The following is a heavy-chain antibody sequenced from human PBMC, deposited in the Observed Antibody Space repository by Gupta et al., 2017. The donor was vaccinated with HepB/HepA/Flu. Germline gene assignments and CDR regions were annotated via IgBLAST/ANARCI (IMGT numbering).Heavy chain of an antibody. Sequence: QITLKESGPTLVKPTQTLTLTCNFSGFSLSTSGVGVGWIGQPPGKALEWLALIYWDDDKRYSPSLKSRLTITKDTSKNQVVLTMTNMDPVDTATYYCARTTADYGDYFSPFDYWGQGTLVTVSS. V-gene: IGHV2-5*02. CDR2: IYWDDDK. CDR1: GFSLSTSGVG. J-gene: IGHJ4*02. CDR3: ARTTADYGDYFSPFDY. D-gene: IGHD4-17*01.